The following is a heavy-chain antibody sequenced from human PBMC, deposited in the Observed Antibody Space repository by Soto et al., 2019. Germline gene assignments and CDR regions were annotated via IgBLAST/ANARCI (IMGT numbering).Heavy chain of an antibody. CDR1: GDSIISSDFY. V-gene: IGHV4-39*01. CDR2: IFYLGSS. CDR3: ARHSLALRKNHVFDP. J-gene: IGHJ5*02. D-gene: IGHD3-3*02. Sequence: QLQLQESGPGLVKPSETLSLTCTVSGDSIISSDFYWGWVRQPPGKGLEWIGSIFYLGSSYYNPYLTSRVTMSVGTSKNQFSRMLRSVTAADIALYGCARHSLALRKNHVFDPWGQGIMGTVSS.